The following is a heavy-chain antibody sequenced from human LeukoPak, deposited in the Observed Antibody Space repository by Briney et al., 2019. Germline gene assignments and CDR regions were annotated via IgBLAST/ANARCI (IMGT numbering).Heavy chain of an antibody. V-gene: IGHV3-33*01. CDR2: IWYDGSNK. Sequence: GGSLRLSCAASGFTFSRYGMHWVRQAPGKGLEWVAVIWYDGSNKYYADSVKGRFTISRDNSKNTLYLQMNSLRAEDTAVYYCVRDPSGYYFDYWGQGTLVTVSS. CDR3: VRDPSGYYFDY. D-gene: IGHD7-27*01. J-gene: IGHJ4*02. CDR1: GFTFSRYG.